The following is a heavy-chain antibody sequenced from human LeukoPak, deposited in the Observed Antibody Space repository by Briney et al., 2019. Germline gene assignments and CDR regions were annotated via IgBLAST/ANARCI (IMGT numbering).Heavy chain of an antibody. D-gene: IGHD3-22*01. CDR2: ISAYNGNT. CDR1: GYTFTSYG. V-gene: IGHV1-18*01. J-gene: IGHJ4*02. Sequence: GASVTVSCTASGYTFTSYGISWVRQAPGQGLEWMGWISAYNGNTNYAQKLQGRVTMTTDTSTSTAYMELRSLRSDDTAVYYCARDSPLALYYYDSSGYYHPDYWGQGTLVTVSS. CDR3: ARDSPLALYYYDSSGYYHPDY.